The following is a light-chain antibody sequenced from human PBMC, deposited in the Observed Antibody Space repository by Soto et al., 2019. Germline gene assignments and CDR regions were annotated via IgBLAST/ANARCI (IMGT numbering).Light chain of an antibody. CDR3: SSYTISSPLVV. CDR1: SSDVGGYKY. CDR2: EVN. Sequence: QSVLTQPASVSGSPGQSISISCTGTSSDVGGYKYVSWYQQHPGKAPKLMIYEVNNRPSGGSNRFSGSKSGNTASLTISGLQAADEAAYYCSSYTISSPLVVFGGGTKLTVL. V-gene: IGLV2-14*01. J-gene: IGLJ2*01.